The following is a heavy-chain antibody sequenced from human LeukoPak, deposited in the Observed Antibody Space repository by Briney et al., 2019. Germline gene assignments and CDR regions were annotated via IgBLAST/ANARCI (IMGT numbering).Heavy chain of an antibody. D-gene: IGHD2-2*01. CDR2: INPTTGGT. Sequence: EASVKVSCKASGYTFTGYYMHWVRQAPGQGLEWMGWINPTTGGTDYTQRFQGRVTMTRDTSISTAYMELSRLRSDDAAVYYCAVKMGYCSSSRCLTGFDYWGQGTLVTVPS. V-gene: IGHV1-2*02. CDR3: AVKMGYCSSSRCLTGFDY. CDR1: GYTFTGYY. J-gene: IGHJ4*02.